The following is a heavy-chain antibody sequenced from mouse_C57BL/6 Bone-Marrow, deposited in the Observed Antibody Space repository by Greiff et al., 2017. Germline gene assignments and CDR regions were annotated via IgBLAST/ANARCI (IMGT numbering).Heavy chain of an antibody. CDR3: ARNFTTVVGNYAMDY. CDR2: IDPSDSYT. CDR1: GYTFTSYW. Sequence: QVQLQQPGAELAKPGASVKLSCKASGYTFTSYWMQWVKQRPGQGLEWIGEIDPSDSYTNYNQKFKGKATLTVDTSSSTAYMQLSSLTSEDSAVYYCARNFTTVVGNYAMDYWGQGTSVTVSS. D-gene: IGHD1-1*01. J-gene: IGHJ4*01. V-gene: IGHV1-50*01.